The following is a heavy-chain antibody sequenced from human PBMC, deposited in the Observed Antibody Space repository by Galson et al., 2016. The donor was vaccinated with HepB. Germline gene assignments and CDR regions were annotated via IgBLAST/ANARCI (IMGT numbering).Heavy chain of an antibody. Sequence: SLRLSCAASGFIFTRNAMSWVRQAPGKGLEWVSAITSSSRSSYYADSLKGRFTISRDNSKNTLYLQMNSLRADDTAIYYCEKERGDYGHIPFVHWGQGTLGTVSS. D-gene: IGHD4/OR15-4a*01. CDR3: EKERGDYGHIPFVH. V-gene: IGHV3-23*01. CDR1: GFIFTRNA. CDR2: ITSSSRSS. J-gene: IGHJ4*02.